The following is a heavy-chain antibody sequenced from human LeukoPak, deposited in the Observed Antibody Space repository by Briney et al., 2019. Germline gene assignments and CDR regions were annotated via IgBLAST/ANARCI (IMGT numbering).Heavy chain of an antibody. V-gene: IGHV3-73*01. J-gene: IGHJ4*02. Sequence: GGSLRLSCAASEFTFSGSAMHWVRQASGKGLEWVGRIRSKANSYATAYAASVKGRFTISRDDSKNTAYLQMNSLKTEDTAVYYCTRHYDYGVYYFDYWGQGTLVTVSS. D-gene: IGHD4-17*01. CDR3: TRHYDYGVYYFDY. CDR2: IRSKANSYAT. CDR1: EFTFSGSA.